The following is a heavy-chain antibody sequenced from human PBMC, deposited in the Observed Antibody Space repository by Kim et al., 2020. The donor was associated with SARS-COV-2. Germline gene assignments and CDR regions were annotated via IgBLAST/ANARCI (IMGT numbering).Heavy chain of an antibody. Sequence: ADSVKGRFTISRDNAKNSLYLQMNSLRAEDTAVYYCARDRRDGYNSWFDPWGQGTLVTVSS. V-gene: IGHV3-48*03. CDR3: ARDRRDGYNSWFDP. J-gene: IGHJ5*02. D-gene: IGHD5-12*01.